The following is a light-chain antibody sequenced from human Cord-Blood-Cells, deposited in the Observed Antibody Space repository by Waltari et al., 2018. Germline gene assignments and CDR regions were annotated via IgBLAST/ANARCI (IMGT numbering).Light chain of an antibody. CDR1: QSVSSY. CDR3: QQRSNWPPT. J-gene: IGKJ4*01. V-gene: IGKV3-11*01. CDR2: DAS. Sequence: EIVLTQSPATLSLSPGERATLSCRASQSVSSYLALYQQKPGQAPRLLIYDASNRATGIPARFSGSGSVTDFTLTISSLEPEDFAVYYCQQRSNWPPTFGGGTKVEIK.